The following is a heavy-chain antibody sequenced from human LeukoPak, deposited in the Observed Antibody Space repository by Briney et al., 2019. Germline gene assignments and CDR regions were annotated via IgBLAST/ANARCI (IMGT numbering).Heavy chain of an antibody. Sequence: PSETLSLTCTVSRYSISSGFCWGWIRQPPGKGLEWIGSIYLSGSAYHNPSLKSRVIISLDTSKNQVSLKMTSVTAADTAVYYCARGDSGWYLGLGFDYWGQGTLVSVSS. V-gene: IGHV4-38-2*02. CDR3: ARGDSGWYLGLGFDY. J-gene: IGHJ4*02. D-gene: IGHD6-19*01. CDR1: RYSISSGFC. CDR2: IYLSGSA.